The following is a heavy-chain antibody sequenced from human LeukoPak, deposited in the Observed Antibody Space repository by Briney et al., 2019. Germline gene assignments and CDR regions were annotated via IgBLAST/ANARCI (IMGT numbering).Heavy chain of an antibody. J-gene: IGHJ4*02. Sequence: SETLSLTCTVSGGSISGYYWSWIRQPPGEGREWSGYIYYSGSTNYNPSLKSRVTISVDTSKNQFSLKLTSVTAADTAVYYCARGSSSWYLFDYWGQGTLVTVSS. V-gene: IGHV4-59*01. CDR3: ARGSSSWYLFDY. D-gene: IGHD6-13*01. CDR1: GGSISGYY. CDR2: IYYSGST.